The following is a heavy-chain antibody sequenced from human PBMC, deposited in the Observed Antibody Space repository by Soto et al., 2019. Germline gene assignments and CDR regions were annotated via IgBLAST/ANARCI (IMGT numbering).Heavy chain of an antibody. Sequence: GGSLRLSCAASGFTFSSYWMHWVRQAPGKGLVWVSRINSDGSSTSYTDSVKGRFTISRDNAKNTLYPQIDSLGAEDADVYFCARIIVGPPVGAFDIWGQGTMVTVSS. V-gene: IGHV3-74*01. CDR2: INSDGSST. CDR3: ARIIVGPPVGAFDI. D-gene: IGHD2-21*01. J-gene: IGHJ3*02. CDR1: GFTFSSYW.